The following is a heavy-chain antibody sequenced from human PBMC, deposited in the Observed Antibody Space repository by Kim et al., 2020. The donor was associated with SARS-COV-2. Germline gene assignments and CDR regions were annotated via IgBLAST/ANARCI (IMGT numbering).Heavy chain of an antibody. J-gene: IGHJ6*02. V-gene: IGHV3-33*01. CDR3: ARDLDGSGSDFLGYYYYGMDV. D-gene: IGHD3-10*01. CDR2: IWYDGSNK. CDR1: GFTFSSYG. Sequence: GGSLRLSCAASGFTFSSYGMHWVRQAPGKGLEWVAVIWYDGSNKYYADSVKGRFTISRDNSKNTLYLQMNSLRAEDTAVYYCARDLDGSGSDFLGYYYYGMDVWGQGTTVTVSS.